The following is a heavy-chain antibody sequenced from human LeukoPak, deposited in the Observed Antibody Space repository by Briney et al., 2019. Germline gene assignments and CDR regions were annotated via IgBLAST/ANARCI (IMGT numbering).Heavy chain of an antibody. J-gene: IGHJ4*02. CDR1: GFTFSRNG. V-gene: IGHV3-30*02. CDR2: MQYDGSNE. CDR3: AKDLSKELLYRRAKCYFDY. Sequence: PGGSLRLSCAASGFTFSRNGMHWVRQAPGKGLEWVAFMQYDGSNEYYADSVKGRFTISRDNSKNTLYLQMNSLRAEDTAVYYCAKDLSKELLYRRAKCYFDYWGQGTLVTVSS. D-gene: IGHD3-3*01.